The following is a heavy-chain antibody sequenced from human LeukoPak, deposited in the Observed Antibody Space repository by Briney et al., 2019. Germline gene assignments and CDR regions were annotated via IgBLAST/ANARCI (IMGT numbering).Heavy chain of an antibody. J-gene: IGHJ4*02. V-gene: IGHV3-23*01. CDR1: GFTFNTYA. CDR2: VSGSGDTT. D-gene: IGHD3-10*01. CDR3: AKDAGSGSPDYFDY. Sequence: GGSLRLSCAASGFTFNTYAMSWVRQAPGRGLEWVSTVSGSGDTTYYADSVRGRFTFSRDNSKNTLYLQMNSLRAEDTAVYYCAKDAGSGSPDYFDYWGQGTLVTVSS.